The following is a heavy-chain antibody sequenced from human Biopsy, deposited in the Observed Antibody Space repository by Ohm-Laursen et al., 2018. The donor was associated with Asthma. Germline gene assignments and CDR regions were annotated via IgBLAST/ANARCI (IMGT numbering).Heavy chain of an antibody. D-gene: IGHD6-13*01. CDR2: INPNSGGT. CDR1: GYTFIGCH. J-gene: IGHJ5*02. CDR3: ARGQKSAGDRWFDP. Sequence: ASVTVSCKASGYTFIGCHIHWMRQAPGHGLEWMGRINPNSGGTNYAQKFQGRVTMTRDTSISTAYMEVSRLRSDETAVYYCARGQKSAGDRWFDPWGQGTLVTVSS. V-gene: IGHV1-2*06.